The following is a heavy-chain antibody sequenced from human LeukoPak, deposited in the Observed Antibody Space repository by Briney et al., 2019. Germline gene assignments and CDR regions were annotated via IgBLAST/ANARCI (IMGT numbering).Heavy chain of an antibody. CDR3: ARDRWAPAATHDAFDI. D-gene: IGHD2-2*01. CDR2: INWNGGST. J-gene: IGHJ3*02. V-gene: IGHV3-20*04. Sequence: GGSLRLSCAASGFPFDDYAMSWVRQPPGKGLEWVSGINWNGGSTGYEDSVKGRSTITRDNAKSTMYLKMNSLRAEDTALYYCARDRWAPAATHDAFDIWGQGTMVTVSS. CDR1: GFPFDDYA.